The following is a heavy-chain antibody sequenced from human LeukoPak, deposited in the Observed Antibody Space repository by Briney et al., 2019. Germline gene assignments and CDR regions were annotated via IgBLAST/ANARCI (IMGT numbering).Heavy chain of an antibody. CDR1: GYSISSGYY. D-gene: IGHD2-2*01. J-gene: IGHJ4*02. V-gene: IGHV4-38-2*02. CDR2: IYHSGST. CDR3: ARAPESYYALVGSPFDY. Sequence: SETLSLTCTVSGYSISSGYYWGWIRQPPGKGLEWIGTIYHSGSTYYNPSLKSRVTISVDTSKNQFSLKLSSVTAADTAVYYCARAPESYYALVGSPFDYWGQGTLVTVSS.